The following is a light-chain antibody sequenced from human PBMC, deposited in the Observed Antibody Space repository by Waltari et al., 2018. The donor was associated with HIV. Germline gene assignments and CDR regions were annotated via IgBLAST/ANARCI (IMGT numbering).Light chain of an antibody. Sequence: QAVVTQEPSLTVPPGGTVTLTCGPSTGAVPSGPYSYWFQQKPGQAPRTLIYDISNKHSWTPARFSGSLLGGKAALTLSGAQPEDEAEYYCLLSYSGARVFGGGTKLTVL. CDR3: LLSYSGARV. V-gene: IGLV7-46*01. J-gene: IGLJ3*02. CDR1: TGAVPSGPY. CDR2: DIS.